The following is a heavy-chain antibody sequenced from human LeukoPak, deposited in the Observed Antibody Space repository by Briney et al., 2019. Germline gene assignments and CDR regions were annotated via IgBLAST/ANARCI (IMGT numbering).Heavy chain of an antibody. CDR2: IIPIFGTA. CDR1: GGTFSSYA. Sequence: SVKVSCKASGGTFSSYAISWVRQAPGQGLEWMGGIIPIFGTANYAQKFQGRVTITADESTSTAYMELSSLRSEDTAVYYCAREKGNYGGNSPVFDIWGQGTMVTVSS. CDR3: AREKGNYGGNSPVFDI. D-gene: IGHD4-23*01. V-gene: IGHV1-69*13. J-gene: IGHJ3*02.